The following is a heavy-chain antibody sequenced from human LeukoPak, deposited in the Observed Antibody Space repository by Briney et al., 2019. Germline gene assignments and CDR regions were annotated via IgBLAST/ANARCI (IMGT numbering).Heavy chain of an antibody. V-gene: IGHV3-48*01. Sequence: GGSLRLSCAASGFTFSSYGMNWVRQAPGKWLEWVSYISSSSSTIDYADSVKGRFTISRDNAKNSLYLQMNSLRAEDTAVYYCARVGDYYMDVWAKGTTVTVSS. CDR1: GFTFSSYG. J-gene: IGHJ6*03. CDR2: ISSSSSTI. CDR3: ARVGDYYMDV.